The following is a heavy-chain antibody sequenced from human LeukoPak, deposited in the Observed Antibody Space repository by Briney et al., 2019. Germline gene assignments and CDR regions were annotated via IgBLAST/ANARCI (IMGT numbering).Heavy chain of an antibody. V-gene: IGHV4-38-2*02. Sequence: SETLSLTCAVSAYSISSGYYWGWIRQPPGKGLEWIGSIYHSGYTYYNPSLKSRVTISVDTSKNQFSLKLSSVTAADTAVYYCARDSPNYYDRSWFDPWGQGTLVTVYS. D-gene: IGHD3-22*01. CDR3: ARDSPNYYDRSWFDP. CDR1: AYSISSGYY. J-gene: IGHJ5*02. CDR2: IYHSGYT.